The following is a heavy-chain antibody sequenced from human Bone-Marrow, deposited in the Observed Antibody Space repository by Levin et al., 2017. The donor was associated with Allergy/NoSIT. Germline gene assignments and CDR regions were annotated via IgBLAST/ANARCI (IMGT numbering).Heavy chain of an antibody. V-gene: IGHV4-59*01. Sequence: SETLSLTCTISGGSIGRYYWSWLRQPPGKGLEWIGYVFDYGKTDYNPSLESRVTISFDTSKMQFSLRLTSVTAADSAVYYCAREHYDHIWGTFRYFDAWGQGSLVTVS. CDR3: AREHYDHIWGTFRYFDA. D-gene: IGHD3-16*01. J-gene: IGHJ4*01. CDR1: GGSIGRYY. CDR2: VFDYGKT.